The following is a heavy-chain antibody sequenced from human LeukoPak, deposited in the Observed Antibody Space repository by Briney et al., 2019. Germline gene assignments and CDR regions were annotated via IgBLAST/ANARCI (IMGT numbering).Heavy chain of an antibody. CDR3: ARDYRYMDV. J-gene: IGHJ6*03. CDR2: IYSGGST. CDR1: GFTVSSNY. Sequence: GGSLRLSCAASGFTVSSNYMSWVRQAPGKGLEWVSIIYSGGSTYYADSVKGRFIVPRDSSENTLYLQMNSLRVEDTAVYFCARDYRYMDVWGKGTTVTVSS. V-gene: IGHV3-66*02. D-gene: IGHD3-10*01.